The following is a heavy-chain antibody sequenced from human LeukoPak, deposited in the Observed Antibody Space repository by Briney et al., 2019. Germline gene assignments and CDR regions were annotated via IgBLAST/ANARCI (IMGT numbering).Heavy chain of an antibody. CDR1: SGSISSYY. CDR2: IYYSGST. V-gene: IGHV4-59*12. Sequence: NPSETLSLTCTVSSGSISSYYWSWIRQPPGKGLEWIGYIYYSGSTNYNPSLKSRVTISVDTSKNQFSLKLSSVTAADTAVYYCARATIQLWLRGLYYYGMDVWGQGTTVTVSS. CDR3: ARATIQLWLRGLYYYGMDV. D-gene: IGHD5-18*01. J-gene: IGHJ6*02.